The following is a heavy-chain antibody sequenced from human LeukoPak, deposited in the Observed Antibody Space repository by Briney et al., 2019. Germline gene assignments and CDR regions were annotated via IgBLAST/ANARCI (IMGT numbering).Heavy chain of an antibody. CDR1: GGSISSGGYS. Sequence: SETLSLTCAVSGGSISSGGYSWSWIRQPPGKGLEWSGYIYHSGSTYYNPSLKSRVTISVDRSKNQFSLKLSSVTAADTAVYYCARGRTPEFDYWGQGTLVTVSS. J-gene: IGHJ4*02. D-gene: IGHD1-1*01. CDR3: ARGRTPEFDY. V-gene: IGHV4-30-2*01. CDR2: IYHSGST.